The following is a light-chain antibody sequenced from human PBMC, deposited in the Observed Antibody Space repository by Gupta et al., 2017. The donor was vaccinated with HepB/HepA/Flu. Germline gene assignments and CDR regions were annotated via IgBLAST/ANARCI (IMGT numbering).Light chain of an antibody. CDR1: QSVTSN. V-gene: IGKV3-15*01. Sequence: EIVMTQSPATLSVSPGERAALSCRARQSVTSNLAWYQHKPGQAPRLLIHGASTRATGIPARFSGSGSGTEFTLTIDSLQSEDFAVYYCQQYDNWRPITFGQGTRLDIK. CDR3: QQYDNWRPIT. CDR2: GAS. J-gene: IGKJ5*01.